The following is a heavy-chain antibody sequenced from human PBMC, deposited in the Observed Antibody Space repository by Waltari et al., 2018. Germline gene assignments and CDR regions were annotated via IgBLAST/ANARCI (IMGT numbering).Heavy chain of an antibody. CDR2: INHSGST. V-gene: IGHV4-34*01. CDR1: GGSFSGYY. Sequence: QVQLQQWGAGLLKPSETLSLTCAVYGGSFSGYYWSWIRQPPGKGLEWIGEINHSGSTNYNPSLKSRVTISVDTSKNQFSLKLSSVTAADTAVYYCARSARRVYNWFDPWGQGTLVTVSS. J-gene: IGHJ5*02. CDR3: ARSARRVYNWFDP.